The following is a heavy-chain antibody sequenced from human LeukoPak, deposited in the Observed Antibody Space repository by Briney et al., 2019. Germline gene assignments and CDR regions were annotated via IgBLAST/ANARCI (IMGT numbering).Heavy chain of an antibody. Sequence: GGSLRLSCAASGFTFDDYAMHWVRQAPGKGLEWVSGISWNSGSIGYADSVKGRFTISRDNAKNSLYLQMNSLRAEDTALYYCAEDIRSYTTEGFDYWGQETLVTVSS. V-gene: IGHV3-9*01. J-gene: IGHJ4*02. CDR1: GFTFDDYA. CDR2: ISWNSGSI. CDR3: AEDIRSYTTEGFDY. D-gene: IGHD1-26*01.